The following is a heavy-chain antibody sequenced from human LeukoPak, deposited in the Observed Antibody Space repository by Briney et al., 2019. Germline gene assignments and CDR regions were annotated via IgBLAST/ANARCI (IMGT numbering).Heavy chain of an antibody. CDR3: ARIGHGANSHLKWYFDV. CDR2: VFYSGSA. CDR1: GVSISTSIYY. D-gene: IGHD4-23*01. J-gene: IGHJ2*01. V-gene: IGHV4-39*01. Sequence: SETLSLTCDVSGVSISTSIYYWAWIRQPPGKGLEWIGSVFYSGSAYYSPSFKSRLSIPLDTSKNQFSLQLSSVTVADTAVYYCARIGHGANSHLKWYFDVWGRGTLVTVSS.